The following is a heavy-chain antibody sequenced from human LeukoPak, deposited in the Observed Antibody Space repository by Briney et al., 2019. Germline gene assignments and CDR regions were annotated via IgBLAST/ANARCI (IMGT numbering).Heavy chain of an antibody. J-gene: IGHJ4*02. V-gene: IGHV3-33*01. D-gene: IGHD3-22*01. CDR2: IWYDGSNK. Sequence: PGRSLRLSCAASGFTFSNYGMHWVRQAPGKGLEWVAVIWYDGSNKYCADSVKGRFTISRDNSKNTLYLQMNSLRAEDTAVYYCARDPAKGVVVITAPDYWGQGTLVTVSS. CDR3: ARDPAKGVVVITAPDY. CDR1: GFTFSNYG.